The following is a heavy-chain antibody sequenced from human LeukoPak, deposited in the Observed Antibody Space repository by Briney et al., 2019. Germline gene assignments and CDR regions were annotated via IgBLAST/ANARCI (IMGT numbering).Heavy chain of an antibody. CDR2: ISSSSSTI. CDR1: GFTFSSYS. CDR3: AREPGDYGDYRYFDY. J-gene: IGHJ4*02. Sequence: GGSLRLSCAPSGFTFSSYSMNWVRQAPGKGLEWVSYISSSSSTIYYADSVKGRFTISRDNAKNSLYLQMNSLRAEDTAVYYCAREPGDYGDYRYFDYWGQGTLVTVSS. V-gene: IGHV3-48*04. D-gene: IGHD4-17*01.